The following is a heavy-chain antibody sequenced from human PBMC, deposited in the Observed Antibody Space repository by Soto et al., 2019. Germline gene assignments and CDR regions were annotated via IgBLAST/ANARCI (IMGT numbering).Heavy chain of an antibody. Sequence: GASVKVSCKASGYTFTGYYMHWVRQAPGQGLEWMGWINPNSGGTNYAQKFQGRVTMTRDTSISTAYMELSRLRSDDTAVYYCASELRFLEWLSNGMDVWGQGTTVTVYS. CDR3: ASELRFLEWLSNGMDV. V-gene: IGHV1-2*02. J-gene: IGHJ6*02. D-gene: IGHD3-3*01. CDR2: INPNSGGT. CDR1: GYTFTGYY.